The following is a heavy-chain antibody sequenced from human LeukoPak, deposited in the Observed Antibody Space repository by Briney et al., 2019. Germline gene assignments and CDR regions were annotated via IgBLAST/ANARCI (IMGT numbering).Heavy chain of an antibody. D-gene: IGHD3-3*01. J-gene: IGHJ3*02. CDR1: GGSISSYY. CDR2: IYYSGST. V-gene: IGHV4-59*01. CDR3: ARRRFLEWPDDAFDI. Sequence: SETLSLTCTVSGGSISSYYWSWIRQPPGKGLEWIGYIYYSGSTNYNPSLKSRVTISVDTSRNQISLKLSSVTAADTAVYYCARRRFLEWPDDAFDIWGQGTMVTVSS.